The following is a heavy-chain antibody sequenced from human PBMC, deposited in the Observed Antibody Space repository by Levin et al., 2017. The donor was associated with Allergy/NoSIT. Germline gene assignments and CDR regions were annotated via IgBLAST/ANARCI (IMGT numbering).Heavy chain of an antibody. CDR3: ARGSVLTGLEY. Sequence: SETLSLTCSVSGGSTSSSFYWTWIRQPPGKGLEWIGYIYSSGTTKYNPSLQSRLTISVDTSENEFSLRLKSVTAADTAVYYCARGSVLTGLEYWGQGALVTVSS. CDR2: IYSSGTT. D-gene: IGHD3-9*01. J-gene: IGHJ4*02. CDR1: GGSTSSSFY. V-gene: IGHV4-59*01.